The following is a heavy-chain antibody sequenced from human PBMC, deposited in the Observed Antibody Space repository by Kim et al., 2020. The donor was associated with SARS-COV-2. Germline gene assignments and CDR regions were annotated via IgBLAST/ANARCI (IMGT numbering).Heavy chain of an antibody. Sequence: ASVKVSCKVSGYTLTELSMHWVRQAPGKGLEWMGGFDPEDGETIYAQKFQGRVTMTEDTSTDTAYMELSSLRSEDTAVYYCATPYWELHQGVYYFDYWGQGTLVTVSS. D-gene: IGHD1-26*01. CDR1: GYTLTELS. CDR3: ATPYWELHQGVYYFDY. CDR2: FDPEDGET. J-gene: IGHJ4*02. V-gene: IGHV1-24*01.